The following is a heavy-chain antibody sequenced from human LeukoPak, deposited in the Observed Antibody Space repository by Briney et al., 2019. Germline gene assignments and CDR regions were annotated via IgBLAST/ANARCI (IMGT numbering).Heavy chain of an antibody. CDR1: GYTFNAYY. CDR2: INPYSGGT. CDR3: ARGAHSLTPGIDY. J-gene: IGHJ4*02. D-gene: IGHD4-17*01. Sequence: GASVKVSCKASGYTFNAYYIHWVRQAPGQGLEWMGWINPYSGGTHYAQSFQDRVTMTRDTSINTAYMDLSRLGSDDTAVYYCARGAHSLTPGIDYWGRGTQVTVSS. V-gene: IGHV1-2*02.